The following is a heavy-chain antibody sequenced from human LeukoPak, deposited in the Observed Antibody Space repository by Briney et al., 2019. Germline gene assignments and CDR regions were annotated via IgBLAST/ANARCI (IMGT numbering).Heavy chain of an antibody. D-gene: IGHD3-16*01. J-gene: IGHJ6*02. CDR2: IYTSGST. CDR1: GGSISSYY. CDR3: ARDQLPHGGVIYYYYYGIDV. Sequence: PSETLSLTCTVSGGSISSYYWSWIRQPAGKRLEWIGRIYTSGSTYYNPSLKSRVTMSVDTSKNEFSLKLRSVTAADTAVYYCARDQLPHGGVIYYYYYGIDVWGQGTTVTVSS. V-gene: IGHV4-4*07.